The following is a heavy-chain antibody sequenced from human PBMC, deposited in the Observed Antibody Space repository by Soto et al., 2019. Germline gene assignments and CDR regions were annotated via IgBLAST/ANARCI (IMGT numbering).Heavy chain of an antibody. CDR2: IKSKTDGGTT. CDR1: GFTFSNAW. CDR3: TTGLNPLSPLIAAAGTRPFDY. V-gene: IGHV3-15*07. J-gene: IGHJ4*02. Sequence: GGSLRLSCAASGFTFSNAWMNWVRQAPGKGLEWVGRIKSKTDGGTTDYAAPVKGRFTISRDDSKNTLYLQMNSLKTEDTAVYYCTTGLNPLSPLIAAAGTRPFDYWGQGTLVTVSS. D-gene: IGHD6-13*01.